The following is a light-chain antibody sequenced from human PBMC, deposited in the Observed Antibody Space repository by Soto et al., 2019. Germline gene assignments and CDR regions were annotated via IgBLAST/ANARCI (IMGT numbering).Light chain of an antibody. CDR1: QSINTY. J-gene: IGKJ1*01. Sequence: DIQMTQSPSSLSASLGDRVTITCRASQSINTYLNWYQQKPSKAPTLLIYDASTLQSGVPSRFSGSGSGTDFTLTITTLQPEDFATYFCQQSYTYPRTFGQGTKVELK. CDR3: QQSYTYPRT. CDR2: DAS. V-gene: IGKV1-39*01.